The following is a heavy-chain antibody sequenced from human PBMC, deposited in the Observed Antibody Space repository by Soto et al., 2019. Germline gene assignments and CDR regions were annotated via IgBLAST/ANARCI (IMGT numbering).Heavy chain of an antibody. CDR1: GFTFSSYS. V-gene: IGHV3-21*01. J-gene: IGHJ6*02. CDR2: ISSSSSYI. Sequence: PEVSLRLSCAASGFTFSSYSMNWVRQAPGKGLEWVSSISSSSSYIYYADSVKGRFTISRDNAKNSLYLQMNSLRAEDTAVYYCARDLVQRVDYYYGMDVWGQGTTVTVSS. D-gene: IGHD3-10*01. CDR3: ARDLVQRVDYYYGMDV.